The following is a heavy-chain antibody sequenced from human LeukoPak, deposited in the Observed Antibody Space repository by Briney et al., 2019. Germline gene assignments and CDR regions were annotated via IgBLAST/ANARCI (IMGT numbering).Heavy chain of an antibody. CDR1: GFTFSSYG. V-gene: IGHV3-30*18. CDR3: AKDPGDY. Sequence: PGRSLRLSCAASGFTFSSYGMHWVRQAPGKGLERVAVISYDGSNKYYADSVKGRFTISRDNSKSTLYLQMNSLRAEDTAVYYCAKDPGDYWGQGTLVTVSS. J-gene: IGHJ4*02. CDR2: ISYDGSNK.